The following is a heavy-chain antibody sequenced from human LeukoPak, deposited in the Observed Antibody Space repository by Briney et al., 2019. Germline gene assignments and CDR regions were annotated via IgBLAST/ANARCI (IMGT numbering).Heavy chain of an antibody. D-gene: IGHD6-19*01. CDR2: VYYSGST. V-gene: IGHV4-59*01. CDR1: GDSISSYS. J-gene: IGHJ4*02. CDR3: ARAIDSSGWSIYYFDY. Sequence: SETLSLTCTVSGDSISSYSWSWIRQPPGKGLEWIGYVYYSGSTNYNPSLKSRVTISVDTSKNQFSLKLISVTAADTAVYYCARAIDSSGWSIYYFDYWGQGTLVTVSS.